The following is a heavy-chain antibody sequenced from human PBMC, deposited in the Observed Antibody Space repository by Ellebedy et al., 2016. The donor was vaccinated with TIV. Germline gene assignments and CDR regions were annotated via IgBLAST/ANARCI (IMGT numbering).Heavy chain of an antibody. CDR1: GFTFSSYA. CDR3: AKDSGRSGGYFDL. D-gene: IGHD3-10*01. V-gene: IGHV3-23*01. CDR2: VSDSGGGT. J-gene: IGHJ2*01. Sequence: PGGSLRLSCAASGFTFSSYAMGWVRQAPGKGLEWVSTVSDSGGGTYYADSVKGRFTISRDNSKNTLNVQMNSLRVEDTAVYYCAKDSGRSGGYFDLWGRGTLVTVSS.